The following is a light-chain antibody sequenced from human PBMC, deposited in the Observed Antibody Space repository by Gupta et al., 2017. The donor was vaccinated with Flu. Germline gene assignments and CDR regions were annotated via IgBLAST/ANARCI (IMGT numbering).Light chain of an antibody. Sequence: PSTLSEYEGDRVTITCRASQSLSSWLACYQQKPGKAPNLPIYKASKSVSAVPSTFTGSRSRTEFTLTISSMLPDDLATYFSRLEASYSLTFGGGTKVEI. CDR3: RLEASYSLT. CDR2: KAS. V-gene: IGKV1-5*03. J-gene: IGKJ4*01. CDR1: QSLSSW.